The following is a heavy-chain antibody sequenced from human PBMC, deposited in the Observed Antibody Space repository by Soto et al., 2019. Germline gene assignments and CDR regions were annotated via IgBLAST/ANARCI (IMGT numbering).Heavy chain of an antibody. CDR3: ARDRMINGYSLGTWLEP. Sequence: ASVKVSCKTSGYTFTSYSVSWVRQAPGQGLEWLGWISGYNGNTKYAQKFQDRITVTTDTSTTTAYMELRSLRFDDTAVYYCARDRMINGYSLGTWLEPWGQGTLVTVSS. J-gene: IGHJ5*02. D-gene: IGHD3-22*01. V-gene: IGHV1-18*01. CDR2: ISGYNGNT. CDR1: GYTFTSYS.